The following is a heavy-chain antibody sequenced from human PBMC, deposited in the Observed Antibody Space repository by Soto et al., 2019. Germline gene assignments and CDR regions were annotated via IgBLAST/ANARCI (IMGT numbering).Heavy chain of an antibody. CDR2: IYPGDTDT. D-gene: IGHD2-15*01. CDR1: GYSFTSYW. CDR3: DRHVVVGAANPASTDY. V-gene: IGHV5-51*01. J-gene: IGHJ4*01. Sequence: PGESLKISCKGSGYSFTSYWIGWVRQMPGKGLEWMGIIYPGDTDTRYSPSFQGQVTISADKSISTAYLQWSSLKASDTAMYYCDRHVVVGAANPASTDYWGQGTLVTVSS.